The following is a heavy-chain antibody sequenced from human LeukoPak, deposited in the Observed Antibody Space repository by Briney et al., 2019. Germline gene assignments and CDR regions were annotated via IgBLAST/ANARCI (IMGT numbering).Heavy chain of an antibody. CDR1: GFTFSSYA. CDR2: ISSNGGST. D-gene: IGHD6-13*01. CDR3: ARGGYSSSWSTSVGY. Sequence: GGSLRLSCAASGFTFSSYAMHWVRQAPGKGLEYVSAISSNGGSTYYANSVKGRFTISRDNSKNTLYLQMGSLRAEDMAVYYCARGGYSSSWSTSVGYWGQGTLVTVSS. V-gene: IGHV3-64*01. J-gene: IGHJ4*02.